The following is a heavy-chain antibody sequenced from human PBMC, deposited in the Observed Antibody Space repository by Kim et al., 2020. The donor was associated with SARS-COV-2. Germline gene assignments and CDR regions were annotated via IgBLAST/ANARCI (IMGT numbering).Heavy chain of an antibody. CDR2: YSRGTT. Sequence: YSRGTTYYNPSLKGLVTISVDSSKNRFSPKLSSVTAADTAVYYCARDGASWGQGTLVTVSS. J-gene: IGHJ5*02. V-gene: IGHV4-31*01. D-gene: IGHD1-26*01. CDR3: ARDGAS.